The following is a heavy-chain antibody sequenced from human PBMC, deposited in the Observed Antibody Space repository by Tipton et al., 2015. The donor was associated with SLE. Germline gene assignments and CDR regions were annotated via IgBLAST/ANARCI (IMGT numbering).Heavy chain of an antibody. V-gene: IGHV4-59*01. CDR1: GGSISSYY. CDR3: ARYGTYDGSRYFQH. D-gene: IGHD1-26*01. J-gene: IGHJ1*01. Sequence: GLVKPSETLSLTCTVSGGSISSYYWSWIRQPPGKGLKWIGYIYYSGSTNYNPSLKSRVTISVDTSKNQFSLKLSSVTAADTAVYYCARYGTYDGSRYFQHWGQGTLVTVSS. CDR2: IYYSGST.